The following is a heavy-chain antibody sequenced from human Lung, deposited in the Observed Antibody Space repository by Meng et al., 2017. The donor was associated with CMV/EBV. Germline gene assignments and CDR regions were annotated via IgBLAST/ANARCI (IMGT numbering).Heavy chain of an antibody. Sequence: LQLQESSPGLVKASETLSLTCTVSGGSISSSSFFWGWIRQAPGKGLEWIASIYYTGSTYYNPSLKSRVTISLDASKNQFSLKLSSVTAADTAVYYCAKDQEGSSFHDSWGQGTLVTVAS. J-gene: IGHJ4*02. CDR2: IYYTGST. V-gene: IGHV4-39*07. CDR1: GGSISSSSFF. CDR3: AKDQEGSSFHDS. D-gene: IGHD6-13*01.